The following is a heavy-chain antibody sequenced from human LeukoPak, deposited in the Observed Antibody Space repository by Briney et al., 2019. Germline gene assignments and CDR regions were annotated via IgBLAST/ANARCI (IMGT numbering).Heavy chain of an antibody. CDR2: INLKSGGI. Sequence: ASVKVSCKASGYTFIDYWMHWLRQAPGQGLEWMGRINLKSGGINYAQKFQGRVTMTRDTSISTAYLDLSRLRFDDTAVYYCARDRDGGVGTIDYWGQGTLVPVSS. D-gene: IGHD3-3*01. V-gene: IGHV1-2*06. CDR1: GYTFIDYW. J-gene: IGHJ4*02. CDR3: ARDRDGGVGTIDY.